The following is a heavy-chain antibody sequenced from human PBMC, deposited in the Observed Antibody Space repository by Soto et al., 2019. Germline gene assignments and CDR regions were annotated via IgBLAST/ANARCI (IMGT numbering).Heavy chain of an antibody. J-gene: IGHJ6*02. CDR1: GYTFTRYG. Sequence: QVQLVQSGAEVKKPGASVEVSCKASGYTFTRYGINWVRQAPGQELEWMGWVSTYNGNTKYAQKVQGRVTMTTDRSTNSAYMELRSLSSDDTAVYYCTRGYGDYVLRYYDMDVWGQGTAVTVPS. D-gene: IGHD4-17*01. CDR3: TRGYGDYVLRYYDMDV. V-gene: IGHV1-18*01. CDR2: VSTYNGNT.